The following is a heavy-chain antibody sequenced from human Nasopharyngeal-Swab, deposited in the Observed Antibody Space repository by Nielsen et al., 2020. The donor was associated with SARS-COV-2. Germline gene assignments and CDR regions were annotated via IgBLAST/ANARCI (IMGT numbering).Heavy chain of an antibody. CDR2: INAGNGNT. D-gene: IGHD3-3*01. Sequence: ASMKVSCKASGYTFTSYAMHWVRQAPGQRLEWMGWINAGNGNTKYSQKFQGRVTITRDTSASTAYMELSSLRSEDTAVYYCARDQSTTIFGVVIARISGAFDIWGQGTMVTVSS. CDR3: ARDQSTTIFGVVIARISGAFDI. CDR1: GYTFTSYA. J-gene: IGHJ3*02. V-gene: IGHV1-3*01.